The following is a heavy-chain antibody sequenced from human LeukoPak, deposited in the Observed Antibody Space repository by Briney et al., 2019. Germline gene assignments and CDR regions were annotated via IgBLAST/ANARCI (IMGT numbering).Heavy chain of an antibody. D-gene: IGHD1-26*01. J-gene: IGHJ3*02. Sequence: SETLSLTCTVSGGSISSYYWSWIRQPPGKGLEWIGYIYYSGSTNYNPSLKSRVTMSVDTSKNQFSLKLSSVTAADTAVYHCARHDPIVGTPDAFDIWGQGTMVTVSS. V-gene: IGHV4-59*08. CDR1: GGSISSYY. CDR2: IYYSGST. CDR3: ARHDPIVGTPDAFDI.